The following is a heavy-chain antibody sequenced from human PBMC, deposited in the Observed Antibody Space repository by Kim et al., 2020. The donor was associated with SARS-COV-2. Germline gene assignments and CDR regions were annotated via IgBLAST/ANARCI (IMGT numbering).Heavy chain of an antibody. CDR2: IYTSGST. V-gene: IGHV4-4*07. J-gene: IGHJ2*01. CDR3: AREVSEYYDSSGYLRWGNWYFDL. CDR1: GGSISSYY. Sequence: SETLSLTCTVSGGSISSYYWSWIRQPAGKGLEWIGRIYTSGSTNYNPSLKSRVTMSVDTSKNQFSLKLSSVTAADTAVYYCAREVSEYYDSSGYLRWGNWYFDLWGRGTLVTVSS. D-gene: IGHD3-22*01.